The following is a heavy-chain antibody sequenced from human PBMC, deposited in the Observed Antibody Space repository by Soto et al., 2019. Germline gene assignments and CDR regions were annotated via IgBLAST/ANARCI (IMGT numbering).Heavy chain of an antibody. D-gene: IGHD1-26*01. CDR3: ARAPVTLSSYRDV. V-gene: IGHV1-8*01. J-gene: IGHJ6*04. CDR1: GYTFTSFD. CDR2: MNPNSGNT. Sequence: QVQLVQSGAEVKRPGASVKVSCKASGYTFTSFDIHWVRQAPGQGVEWMGWMNPNSGNTDYEQRCQGRVSMTRDTSIITAYMGLSSLRSEDTAVYYCARAPVTLSSYRDVWGKGTTVTVSS.